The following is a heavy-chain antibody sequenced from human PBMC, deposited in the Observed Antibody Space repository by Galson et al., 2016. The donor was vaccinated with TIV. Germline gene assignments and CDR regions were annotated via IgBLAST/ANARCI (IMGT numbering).Heavy chain of an antibody. CDR1: GYTFTGYY. V-gene: IGHV1-2*02. Sequence: SVKVSCKASGYTFTGYYIHWVRQAPGQGLEWMGWISPNTGDTNYAQKFKGRVTMTRDTSITTGYMELTRLRSDDTAVYYCARFEYGDYVDYWGQGTLVTVSS. J-gene: IGHJ4*02. CDR2: ISPNTGDT. CDR3: ARFEYGDYVDY. D-gene: IGHD4-17*01.